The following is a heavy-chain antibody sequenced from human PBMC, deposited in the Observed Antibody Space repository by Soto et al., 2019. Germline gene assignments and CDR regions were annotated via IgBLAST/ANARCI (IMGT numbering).Heavy chain of an antibody. CDR3: ARDRTDTLEDRYYGMDV. V-gene: IGHV1-69*01. J-gene: IGHJ6*02. D-gene: IGHD2-15*01. CDR2: VIPMFGTA. Sequence: QVKLVQSGAEVRKPGSSVKVSCKASGGTFSNYGLSWVRQAPGQGLEWMGGVIPMFGTANYAQKFQGRVTITADESTRTAYMDLSSLTSGDTAVYYCARDRTDTLEDRYYGMDVCGQGTTGIVSS. CDR1: GGTFSNYG.